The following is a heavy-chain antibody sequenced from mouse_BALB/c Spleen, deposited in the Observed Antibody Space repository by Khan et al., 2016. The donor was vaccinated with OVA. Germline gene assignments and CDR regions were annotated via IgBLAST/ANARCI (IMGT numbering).Heavy chain of an antibody. J-gene: IGHJ4*01. CDR2: IYPGSGST. CDR3: AKFFYGSSYSMDY. Sequence: QVQLQQSGPELVKPGASVKMSCKASGYTFTDYDIRWVKQRTGQGLEWIGEIYPGSGSTYYNEKFKGKATLTADKSANTAYIQLSSLTTEDSAVYFCAKFFYGSSYSMDYWGQGTAVTVSS. D-gene: IGHD2-1*01. V-gene: IGHV1-77*01. CDR1: GYTFTDYD.